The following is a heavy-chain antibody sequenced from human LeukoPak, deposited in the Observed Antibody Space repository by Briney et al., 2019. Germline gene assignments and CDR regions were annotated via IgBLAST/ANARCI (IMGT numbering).Heavy chain of an antibody. Sequence: PGGSLRLSCAASGFTFGSYAMSWVRQAPGKGLEWVANIKQDGSDKNHVDSVKGRFTISRDNAKNSLYLQMNSLRAEDTAVYYCARDNMFHLDYWGQGTLVTVSS. CDR2: IKQDGSDK. CDR1: GFTFGSYA. V-gene: IGHV3-7*01. D-gene: IGHD3-10*02. J-gene: IGHJ4*02. CDR3: ARDNMFHLDY.